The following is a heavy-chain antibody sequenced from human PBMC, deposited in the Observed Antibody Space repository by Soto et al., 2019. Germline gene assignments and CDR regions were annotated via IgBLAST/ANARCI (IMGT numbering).Heavy chain of an antibody. V-gene: IGHV3-23*01. D-gene: IGHD6-6*01. J-gene: IGHJ6*02. CDR3: ARTRSFTLGFYYDGMDV. CDR2: ISGSGEST. Sequence: GGSLRLSCEVYGFTFNKFAMNWFRQAPVKGLEWVSAISGSGESTYCADSVKGRFSISRDNSVNTLYLQMNSLKVAVTAVYFCARTRSFTLGFYYDGMDVWGQATTVTVSS. CDR1: GFTFNKFA.